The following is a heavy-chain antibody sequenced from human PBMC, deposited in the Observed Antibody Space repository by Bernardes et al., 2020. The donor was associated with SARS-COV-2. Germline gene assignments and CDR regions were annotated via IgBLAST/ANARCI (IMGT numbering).Heavy chain of an antibody. Sequence: GESLKISCQASGYSFSSYWIGWLRQMPGKGLEWMGIVFPADSDTRYSPSFQGQVTISADKSTSTAYLQWSSLQASDSAMYYCAKLGGTGWYLTNWGQGTLVTV. CDR1: GYSFSSYW. V-gene: IGHV5-51*01. J-gene: IGHJ4*02. CDR2: VFPADSDT. CDR3: AKLGGTGWYLTN. D-gene: IGHD6-19*01.